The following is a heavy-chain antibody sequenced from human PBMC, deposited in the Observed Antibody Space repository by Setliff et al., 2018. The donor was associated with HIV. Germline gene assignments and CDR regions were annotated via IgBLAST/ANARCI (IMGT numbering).Heavy chain of an antibody. CDR3: ASLPPLYDSSGYYFDY. V-gene: IGHV4-39*01. J-gene: IGHJ4*02. CDR2: IYYSGST. CDR1: GGSISSTSYY. Sequence: SETLSLTCTVSGGSISSTSYYWGWIRQPPGKGLEWIGSIYYSGSTYYNPSLNSRVTISVDASKNQFSLKLSSVTAADTAVYYCASLPPLYDSSGYYFDYWGQGTLVTVSS. D-gene: IGHD3-22*01.